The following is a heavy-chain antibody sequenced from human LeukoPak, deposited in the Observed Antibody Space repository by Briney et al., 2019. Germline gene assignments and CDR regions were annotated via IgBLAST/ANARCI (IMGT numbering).Heavy chain of an antibody. CDR1: GFTFSSYT. CDR2: ISYDGSNA. J-gene: IGHJ4*02. V-gene: IGHV3-30-3*01. Sequence: PGRSLRLSCAASGFTFSSYTMHWVRQAPGKGLEWVAVISYDGSNAYYADSVKGRFTISRDSSKNTLFLQMSSLRAEDTAVYYCARDFGGSSDYWGQGTLVTVSS. CDR3: ARDFGGSSDY. D-gene: IGHD1-26*01.